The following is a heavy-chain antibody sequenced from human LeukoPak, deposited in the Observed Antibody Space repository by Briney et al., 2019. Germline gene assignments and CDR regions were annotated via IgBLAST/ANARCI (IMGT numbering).Heavy chain of an antibody. V-gene: IGHV1-58*02. CDR3: AADRGGYCSGGSCYSYWFDP. Sequence: ASVKVSCEASGFTFTSSAMQWVRQARGQRLEWIGWIVVGSGNTNYAQKFQERVTITRDMSTSTAYMELSSLRSEDTAVYYCAADRGGYCSGGSCYSYWFDPWGQGTLVTVSS. J-gene: IGHJ5*02. CDR2: IVVGSGNT. D-gene: IGHD2-15*01. CDR1: GFTFTSSA.